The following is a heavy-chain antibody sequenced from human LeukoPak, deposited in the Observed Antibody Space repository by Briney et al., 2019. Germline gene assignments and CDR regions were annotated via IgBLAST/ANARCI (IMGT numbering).Heavy chain of an antibody. CDR1: GFTFSDYY. CDR3: ARKWGAARPVNWFDP. D-gene: IGHD6-6*01. Sequence: GGSLRLSCAASGFTFSDYYMSWIRQAPGKGLEWVSYISSSGSTIYYADSVKGRFTISRDNAKNSLYLQMNSLRAEDTAVYYCARKWGAARPVNWFDPWGQGTLVTVSS. CDR2: ISSSGSTI. J-gene: IGHJ5*02. V-gene: IGHV3-11*04.